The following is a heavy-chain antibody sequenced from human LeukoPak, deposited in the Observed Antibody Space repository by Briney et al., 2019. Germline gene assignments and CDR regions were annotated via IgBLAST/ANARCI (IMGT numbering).Heavy chain of an antibody. CDR3: ASSFGVVVAATSDNWFDP. D-gene: IGHD2-15*01. Sequence: SETLSLACTVSGGSISSSSYYWGWIRQPPGKGLEWIGEINHSGSTNYNPSLKSRVTISVDTSKNQFSLKLSSVTAADTAVYYCASSFGVVVAATSDNWFDPWGQGTLVTVSS. V-gene: IGHV4-39*07. CDR1: GGSISSSSYY. J-gene: IGHJ5*02. CDR2: INHSGST.